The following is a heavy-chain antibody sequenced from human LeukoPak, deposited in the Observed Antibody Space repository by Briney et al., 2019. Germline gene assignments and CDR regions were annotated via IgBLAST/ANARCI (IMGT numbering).Heavy chain of an antibody. Sequence: PGGSLRLSCAASGFIISTNYMSWVRQAPGKGLEWVSVFYTDGRTYYADSVRGRFIISRDNSKNTLYLQMNSLRAEDTAVYFCVRDGRGSNIHDSHDYWGQGTLVTVSS. CDR1: GFIISTNY. D-gene: IGHD4-23*01. J-gene: IGHJ4*02. CDR2: FYTDGRT. CDR3: VRDGRGSNIHDSHDY. V-gene: IGHV3-66*01.